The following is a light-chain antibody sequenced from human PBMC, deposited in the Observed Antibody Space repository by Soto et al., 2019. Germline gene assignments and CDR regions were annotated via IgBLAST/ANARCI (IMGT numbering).Light chain of an antibody. CDR1: QGISSY. CDR2: AAS. V-gene: IGKV1-8*01. J-gene: IGKJ5*01. CDR3: KQYYSYPST. Sequence: AIRMTQSPSSFSASTGDRVTITCRASQGISSYLAWYQQKPGKAPKLLIYAASTLQSGAPSRFSGSGSGTDFTLTISCLQSEDFATYYCKQYYSYPSTFGQGPRLEIK.